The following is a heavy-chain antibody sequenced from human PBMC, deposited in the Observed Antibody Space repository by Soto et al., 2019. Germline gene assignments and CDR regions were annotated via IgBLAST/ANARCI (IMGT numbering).Heavy chain of an antibody. Sequence: ASVKVSCKVSGYTLTELSMHWVRQAPGKGLEWMEGFDPEDGETIYAQKFQGRVTMTEDTSTDTAYMELSSLRSEDTAVYYCATWRSSGWQNNWFDPWGQGTLVTVSS. CDR3: ATWRSSGWQNNWFDP. D-gene: IGHD6-19*01. CDR1: GYTLTELS. CDR2: FDPEDGET. J-gene: IGHJ5*02. V-gene: IGHV1-24*01.